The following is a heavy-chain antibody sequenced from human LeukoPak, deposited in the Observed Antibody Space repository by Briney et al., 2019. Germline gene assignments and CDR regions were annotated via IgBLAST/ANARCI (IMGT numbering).Heavy chain of an antibody. J-gene: IGHJ4*02. Sequence: GGSLRLSCAASGFTFSSYGMHWVRQAPGKGLEWVAVIWYDGSNKYYADSVKGRFTISRDNSKNTLYLQMNSLRAEDTAVYYCASATSGYYSPYEYWGQGTLVTVSS. CDR2: IWYDGSNK. CDR3: ASATSGYYSPYEY. V-gene: IGHV3-33*01. D-gene: IGHD3-22*01. CDR1: GFTFSSYG.